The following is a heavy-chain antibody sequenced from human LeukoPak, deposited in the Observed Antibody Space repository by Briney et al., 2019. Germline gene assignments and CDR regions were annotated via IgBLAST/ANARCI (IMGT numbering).Heavy chain of an antibody. D-gene: IGHD3-22*01. Sequence: ASVTVSCTASGYTFATYAMNWVRQAPGQGLEWMGRINTNTGNPTYAQGFPGRFVFSLDTSVSTAYLQISSLKGEDTAVYYCARERKYYYDSSGYMGYYYYGMDVWGQGTTVTVSS. CDR1: GYTFATYA. V-gene: IGHV7-4-1*02. CDR2: INTNTGNP. J-gene: IGHJ6*02. CDR3: ARERKYYYDSSGYMGYYYYGMDV.